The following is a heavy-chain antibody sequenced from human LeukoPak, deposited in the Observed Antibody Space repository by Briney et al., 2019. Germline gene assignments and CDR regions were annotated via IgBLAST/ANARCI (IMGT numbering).Heavy chain of an antibody. CDR2: INPSGGST. CDR1: GYTFTSYG. CDR3: ARDPSYCGGDCPP. J-gene: IGHJ5*02. Sequence: ASVKVSCKASGYTFTSYGISWVRQAPGQGLEWMGIINPSGGSTSYAQKFQGRVTMTRDTSTSTVYMELSSLRSEDTAVYYCARDPSYCGGDCPPWGRGTLVTVSS. D-gene: IGHD2-21*02. V-gene: IGHV1-46*01.